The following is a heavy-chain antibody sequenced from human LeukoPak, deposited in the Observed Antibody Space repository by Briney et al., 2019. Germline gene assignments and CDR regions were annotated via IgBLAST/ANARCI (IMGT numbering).Heavy chain of an antibody. CDR3: ARGGRGSGKIYY. D-gene: IGHD3-10*01. J-gene: IGHJ4*02. V-gene: IGHV1-8*03. CDR2: MNPNSGNT. Sequence: ASVKVSCKASGYTFTSYVINWVRQATGQGLEWMGWMNPNSGNTGYAQKFQGRVTITRNTSISTAYMELSSLRSEDTAVYYCARGGRGSGKIYYWGQGTLVTVSS. CDR1: GYTFTSYV.